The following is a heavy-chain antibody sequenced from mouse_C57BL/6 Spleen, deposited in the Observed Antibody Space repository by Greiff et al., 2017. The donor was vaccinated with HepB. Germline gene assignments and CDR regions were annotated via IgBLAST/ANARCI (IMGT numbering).Heavy chain of an antibody. V-gene: IGHV5-6*01. Sequence: VQLQESGGDLVKPGGSLKLSCAASGFTFSSYGMSWVRQTPDKRLEWVATISSGGSYTYYPDSVKGRFTISRDNAKNTLYLQMSSLKSEDTAMYYCAIHGGTTVFDYWGQGTTLTVSS. CDR1: GFTFSSYG. CDR3: AIHGGTTVFDY. D-gene: IGHD1-1*01. J-gene: IGHJ2*01. CDR2: ISSGGSYT.